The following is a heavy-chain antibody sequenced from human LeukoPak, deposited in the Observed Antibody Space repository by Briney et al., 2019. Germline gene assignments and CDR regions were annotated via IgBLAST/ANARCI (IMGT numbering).Heavy chain of an antibody. Sequence: GGSLRLSCAASGFTFSNYWMSWVRQAPGKGLEWVANIKQDGSEKYYVDSVKGRFTISRDNSKNTLYLQMNSLRAEDTAVYYCAIDYYDSSGYYYIDYWGQGTLVTVSS. J-gene: IGHJ4*02. CDR1: GFTFSNYW. D-gene: IGHD3-22*01. CDR3: AIDYYDSSGYYYIDY. CDR2: IKQDGSEK. V-gene: IGHV3-7*01.